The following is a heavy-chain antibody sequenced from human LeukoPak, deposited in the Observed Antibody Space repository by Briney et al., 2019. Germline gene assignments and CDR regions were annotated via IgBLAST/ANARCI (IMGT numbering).Heavy chain of an antibody. CDR3: ARAVSGYFDF. J-gene: IGHJ4*02. CDR1: GFTFSSHW. V-gene: IGHV3-7*04. Sequence: RGSLRLSCAASGFTFSSHWMSWVRQAPGKGLEWVANINQDGSEKYYVDSVKGRFTISRDNAKNSQYLQMSSLRAEDTAVYYCARAVSGYFDFWGQGILLTVS. CDR2: INQDGSEK. D-gene: IGHD3-9*01.